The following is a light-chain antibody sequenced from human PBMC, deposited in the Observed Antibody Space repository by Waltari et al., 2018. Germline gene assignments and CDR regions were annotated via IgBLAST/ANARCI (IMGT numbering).Light chain of an antibody. CDR2: VNSDGSH. Sequence: QLVLPQSPSASASLGASVKLTCTLSSGHSNTVIAWLQQRPEKGPRYLMKVNSDGSHSKGDEIPDRFSGSSSGAERYLTISNLQSEDEADYFCQTGGHGTWVFGGGTTLTVL. CDR3: QTGGHGTWV. V-gene: IGLV4-69*01. J-gene: IGLJ3*02. CDR1: SGHSNTV.